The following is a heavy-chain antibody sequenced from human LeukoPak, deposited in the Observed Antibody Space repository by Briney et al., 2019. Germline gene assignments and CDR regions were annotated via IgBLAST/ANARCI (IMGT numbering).Heavy chain of an antibody. CDR3: AREGGGSYYYYYGMDV. Sequence: SETLSLTCTVSGGSISSYCWSWIRQPPGKGLEWIGYIYYSGSTNYNPSLKSRVTISVDTSKNQFSLKLSSVTAADTAVYYCAREGGGSYYYYYGMDVWGQGTTVTVSS. J-gene: IGHJ6*02. CDR2: IYYSGST. CDR1: GGSISSYC. V-gene: IGHV4-59*01. D-gene: IGHD1-26*01.